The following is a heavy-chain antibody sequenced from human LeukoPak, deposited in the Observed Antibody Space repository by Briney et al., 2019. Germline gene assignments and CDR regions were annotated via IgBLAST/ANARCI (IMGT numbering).Heavy chain of an antibody. CDR3: ARYIVVVPAARATDAFDI. D-gene: IGHD2-2*01. V-gene: IGHV4-34*09. Sequence: SETLSLTCAVYGGSFSGYYWSWIRQPPGKGLEWIGDVNLGGSTNYTPSLKSRVTISVDTSKNQFSLKLSSVTAADTAVYYCARYIVVVPAARATDAFDIWGQGTMVTVSS. CDR2: VNLGGST. CDR1: GGSFSGYY. J-gene: IGHJ3*02.